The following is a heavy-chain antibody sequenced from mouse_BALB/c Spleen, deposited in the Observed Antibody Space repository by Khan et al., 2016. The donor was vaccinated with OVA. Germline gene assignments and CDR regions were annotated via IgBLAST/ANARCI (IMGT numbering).Heavy chain of an antibody. J-gene: IGHJ2*01. CDR2: ILPGSGNT. D-gene: IGHD1-1*01. Sequence: QVQLQQSGAELMKPGASVKISCKATGYTFSSYWIEWVKQRPGHGLEWIGEILPGSGNTNYNEKFRGKATFTANTSSNTAYMQLSSLTSEDSAVYYCARERYYYGSPRNDYWGPGTTLTVSS. CDR1: GYTFSSYW. V-gene: IGHV1-9*01. CDR3: ARERYYYGSPRNDY.